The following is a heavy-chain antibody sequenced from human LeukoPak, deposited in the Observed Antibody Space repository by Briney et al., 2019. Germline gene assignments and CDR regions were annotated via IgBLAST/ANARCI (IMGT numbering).Heavy chain of an antibody. CDR3: ARGPHKRTYDRDNWFDP. V-gene: IGHV3-30*04. Sequence: PGGSLRLSCAASGFTFSSYAMHWVRQAPGKGLEWVAVISYDGSNKYYADSVKGRFTISRDNSKNTLYLQMNSLRAEDTAVYYCARGPHKRTYDRDNWFDPWGQGTLVTVSS. CDR1: GFTFSSYA. J-gene: IGHJ5*02. CDR2: ISYDGSNK. D-gene: IGHD3-3*01.